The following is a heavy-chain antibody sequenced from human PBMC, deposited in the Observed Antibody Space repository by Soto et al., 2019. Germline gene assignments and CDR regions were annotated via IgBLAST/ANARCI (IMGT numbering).Heavy chain of an antibody. D-gene: IGHD1-26*01. J-gene: IGHJ5*02. V-gene: IGHV1-69*01. CDR3: ARGSSSTVGPTGWFDP. CDR1: GGSFSSYA. CDR2: IIPSFGTP. Sequence: QEQLVQSGDEVEKPGSSVKVSCKASGGSFSSYAFSWVRQAPGQGLEWMGGIIPSFGTPNYAQRFQGRVTISADESTTTVYMDLRRLRSEDTAVYYCARGSSSTVGPTGWFDPWGQGTLVTVSS.